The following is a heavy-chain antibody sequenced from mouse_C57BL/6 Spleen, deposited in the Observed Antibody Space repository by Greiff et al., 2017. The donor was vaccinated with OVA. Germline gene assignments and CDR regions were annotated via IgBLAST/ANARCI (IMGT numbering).Heavy chain of an antibody. J-gene: IGHJ3*01. CDR1: GYTFTSYW. CDR3: ARRGSNPAWFAY. V-gene: IGHV1-52*01. D-gene: IGHD2-5*01. Sequence: VQLQQPGAELVRPGSSVKLSCKASGYTFTSYWMHWVKQRPIQGLEWIGNIDPSDSETHYNQKFKDKATLTVDKSSSTAYMQLSSLTSEDSAVYYCARRGSNPAWFAYWGQGTLVTVSA. CDR2: IDPSDSET.